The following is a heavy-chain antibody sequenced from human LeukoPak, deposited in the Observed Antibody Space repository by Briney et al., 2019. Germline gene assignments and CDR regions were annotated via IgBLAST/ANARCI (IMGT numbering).Heavy chain of an antibody. Sequence: SETLSLTCTVSGGSISSSSYYWGWIRQPPGKGLEWIGSIYYSGSTYYNPSLKSRVTISVDRSKNQFSLKLSSVTAADTAVYYCARSSSSWVDYWGQGTLVTVCS. V-gene: IGHV4-39*07. D-gene: IGHD6-13*01. CDR2: IYYSGST. CDR3: ARSSSSWVDY. CDR1: GGSISSSSYY. J-gene: IGHJ4*02.